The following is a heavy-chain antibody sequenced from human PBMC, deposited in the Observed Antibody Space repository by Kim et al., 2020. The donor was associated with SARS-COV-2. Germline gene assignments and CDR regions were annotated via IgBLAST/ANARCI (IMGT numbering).Heavy chain of an antibody. J-gene: IGHJ4*02. D-gene: IGHD3-10*01. V-gene: IGHV1-18*01. CDR2: ISAYNGNT. CDR3: ARDSPYYYGSGSYYRGYYFDY. Sequence: ASVKVSCKASGYTFTSYGISWVRQAPGQGLEWMGWISAYNGNTNYAQKLQGRVTMTTDTSTSTAYMELRSLRSDDTAVYYCARDSPYYYGSGSYYRGYYFDYWGQGTLVTVSS. CDR1: GYTFTSYG.